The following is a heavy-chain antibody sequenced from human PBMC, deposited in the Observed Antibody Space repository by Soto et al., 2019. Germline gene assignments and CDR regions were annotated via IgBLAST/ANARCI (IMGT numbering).Heavy chain of an antibody. CDR3: ARAYYDNSGYPLGCMDV. V-gene: IGHV3-13*01. CDR1: GFTFSTYD. Sequence: GGSLRLSCVGFGFTFSTYDMHWVRQNVGKGLEWVSNIGTDDDTYYLDSARGRSPISREDAKIALYLQMDSLRAVYTAVYYCARAYYDNSGYPLGCMDVWGQGTMVTVSS. CDR2: IGTDDDT. J-gene: IGHJ6*02. D-gene: IGHD3-22*01.